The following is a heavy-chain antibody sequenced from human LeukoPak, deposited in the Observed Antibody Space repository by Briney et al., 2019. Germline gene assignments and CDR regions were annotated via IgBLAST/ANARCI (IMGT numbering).Heavy chain of an antibody. V-gene: IGHV4-39*07. CDR1: GGSISSSSYY. J-gene: IGHJ5*02. Sequence: PSETLSLTCTVSGGSISSSSYYWGWIRQPPGKGLEWIGSIYYSGSTYYNPSLKSRVTISVDTSKNQFSLKLNSVTATDTAVYYCARHGGGELLNWFDPWGQGTLVTVSS. CDR2: IYYSGST. D-gene: IGHD1-26*01. CDR3: ARHGGGELLNWFDP.